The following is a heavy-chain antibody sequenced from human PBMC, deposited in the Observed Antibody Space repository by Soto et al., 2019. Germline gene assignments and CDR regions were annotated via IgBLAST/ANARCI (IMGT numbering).Heavy chain of an antibody. D-gene: IGHD3-10*01. CDR2: LYHSGST. V-gene: IGHV4-30-2*01. J-gene: IGHJ4*02. CDR3: ARVHGSGSLIDY. Sequence: SETLSLTCAVSGGSISSGGYSWSWIRQPPGKGLEWIGYLYHSGSTYYNPSLKSRVTISVDRSKNQFSLKVSSVTAADTAVYYCARVHGSGSLIDYWGQGTLVTVSS. CDR1: GGSISSGGYS.